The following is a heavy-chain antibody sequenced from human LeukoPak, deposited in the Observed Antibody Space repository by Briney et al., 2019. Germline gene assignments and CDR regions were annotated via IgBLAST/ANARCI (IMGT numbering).Heavy chain of an antibody. V-gene: IGHV1-46*01. CDR1: GYTFTSYY. D-gene: IGHD3-9*01. CDR2: INPSGGST. Sequence: ASVKVSCKASGYTFTSYYMHWVRQAPGQGLEWMGIINPSGGSTSYAQKFQGRVTMTRDTSTSTVYMDVSSLRSEDTAVYYCARTPVPYYDILTGYPLDYWGQGTLVTVSS. CDR3: ARTPVPYYDILTGYPLDY. J-gene: IGHJ4*02.